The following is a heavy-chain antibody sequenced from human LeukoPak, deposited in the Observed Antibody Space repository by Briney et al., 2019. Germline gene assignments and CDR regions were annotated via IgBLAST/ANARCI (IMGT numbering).Heavy chain of an antibody. V-gene: IGHV4-39*01. CDR2: IYYSGST. CDR3: ARASGFWSGLFDY. J-gene: IGHJ4*02. D-gene: IGHD3-3*01. CDR1: GGSISRSGYY. Sequence: SETLSLTCTVSGGSISRSGYYWGWIRQPPGKGPESIGNIYYSGSTYYNPSLTSRVTISVDTSKNQFSLKLSSVTAADTAVYYCARASGFWSGLFDYWGQGTLVTVSS.